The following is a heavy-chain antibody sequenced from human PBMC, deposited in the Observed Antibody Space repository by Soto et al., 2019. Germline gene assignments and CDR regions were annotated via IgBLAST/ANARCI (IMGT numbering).Heavy chain of an antibody. CDR1: GFTFSTYA. Sequence: EVQLLESGGGFVQPGGSLRLSCAASGFTFSTYAMTWVRQAPGKGLEWVSAISGGGGSTFHADSVKGRFTISRENSKNTLYLQMNSLRAEDTAVYYCAKAPLEYCNGFTCYPFDYWGQGTLVTVSS. J-gene: IGHJ4*02. V-gene: IGHV3-23*01. D-gene: IGHD2-15*01. CDR3: AKAPLEYCNGFTCYPFDY. CDR2: ISGGGGST.